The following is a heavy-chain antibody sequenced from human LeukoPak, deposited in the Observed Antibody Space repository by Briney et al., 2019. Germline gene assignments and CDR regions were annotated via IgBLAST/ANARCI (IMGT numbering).Heavy chain of an antibody. J-gene: IGHJ6*03. CDR2: ISNSGST. D-gene: IGHD2-15*01. Sequence: ASETLSLTSTVSGGSISSHYWTWIRQSPVKGLEWIGDISNSGSTSYNPSLKSRVTISIDTSKNQFSLKLSSVTAADTAVYYCGRDALVGYFSYYYMDVWGKGTTATVSS. CDR1: GGSISSHY. CDR3: GRDALVGYFSYYYMDV. V-gene: IGHV4-59*11.